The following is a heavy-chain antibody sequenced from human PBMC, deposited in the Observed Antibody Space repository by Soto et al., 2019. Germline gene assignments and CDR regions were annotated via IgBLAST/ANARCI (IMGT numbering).Heavy chain of an antibody. J-gene: IGHJ6*02. D-gene: IGHD6-13*01. V-gene: IGHV4-4*07. CDR3: ARERGDVAAAGTEDYYYQYGMDV. CDR1: GGSISSNY. Sequence: QVQLQESGPGLVKPSETLYLNCTVSGGSISSNYWSWIRQPAGKGLEWIGPIYISGTNYNPSLKSRVTMSLDTSKNQLSLRLSSVTAADPAVYYCARERGDVAAAGTEDYYYQYGMDVWGQGTTVTAS. CDR2: IYISGT.